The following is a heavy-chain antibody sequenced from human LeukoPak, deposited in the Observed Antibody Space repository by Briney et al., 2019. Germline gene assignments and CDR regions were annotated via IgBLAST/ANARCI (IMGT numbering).Heavy chain of an antibody. CDR2: MHYSGGS. V-gene: IGHV4-59*01. D-gene: IGHD1-1*01. J-gene: IGHJ4*02. Sequence: SETLSLTCTVSGNSISSFFWSWIRQPPGKGLEWIGSMHYSGGSKYNPSLRSRVSLSIDTSKQQFSLRLSSVTAADTAVYYCARDLELERNRWNYFESWGRGALVTVSS. CDR1: GNSISSFF. CDR3: ARDLELERNRWNYFES.